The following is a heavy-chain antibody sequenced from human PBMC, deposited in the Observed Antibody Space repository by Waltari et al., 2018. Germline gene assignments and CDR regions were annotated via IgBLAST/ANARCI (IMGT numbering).Heavy chain of an antibody. D-gene: IGHD2-15*01. Sequence: EVQLVESGGGLVKPGGSLRLSCKASGFTFSRYSMNWVRQAPGKGLGWVAGISDGRPDMYYRDSGKGRFTISRDNGNNSLYLQMNSLRAEDTAVYYCARVCTGGRCYSSQDYWGQGTLVSVST. J-gene: IGHJ4*02. CDR3: ARVCTGGRCYSSQDY. CDR1: GFTFSRYS. V-gene: IGHV3-21*01. CDR2: ISDGRPDM.